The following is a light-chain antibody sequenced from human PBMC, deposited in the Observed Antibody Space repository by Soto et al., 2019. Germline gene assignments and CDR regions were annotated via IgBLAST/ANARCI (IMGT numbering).Light chain of an antibody. CDR1: QSVSSTH. Sequence: EIVLTQSPVTLSLSPGYRATLFCRASQSVSSTHLAWYHQKPGQAPRLLIYGASTRASGIPDRFSGSGSGTDFTLTISRLETEDFAVYYCHQYGSSPQTFGQGTKVDIK. J-gene: IGKJ1*01. V-gene: IGKV3-20*01. CDR3: HQYGSSPQT. CDR2: GAS.